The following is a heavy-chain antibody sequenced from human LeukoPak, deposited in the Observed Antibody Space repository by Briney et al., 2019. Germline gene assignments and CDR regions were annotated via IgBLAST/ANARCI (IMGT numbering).Heavy chain of an antibody. CDR1: GFTFSSYA. D-gene: IGHD2-2*01. J-gene: IGHJ3*02. V-gene: IGHV3-30-3*01. CDR2: ISYDGSNK. CDR3: ARDSYCSSTSCYGGAFDI. Sequence: PGGSLRLSCAASGFTFSSYAMHWVRQAPGKGLEWVAVISYDGSNKYYADSVKGRFTISRDNSKNMLYLQMNSLRAEDTAVYYCARDSYCSSTSCYGGAFDIWGQGTMVTVSS.